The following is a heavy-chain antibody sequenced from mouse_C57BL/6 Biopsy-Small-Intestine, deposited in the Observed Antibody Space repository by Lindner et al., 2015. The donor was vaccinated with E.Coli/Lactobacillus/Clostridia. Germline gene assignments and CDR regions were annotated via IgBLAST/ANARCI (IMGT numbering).Heavy chain of an antibody. Sequence: VQLQESGAELMKPGASVKLSCKATGYTLTGYWIEWVKQRPGHGLEWIGEILPGNGNTNYNEKFKGKATFTADTSSNTAYMQLSSLTTEDSAIYYCARRDYVMDYWGQGISVTVSS. CDR3: ARRDYVMDY. CDR2: ILPGNGNT. J-gene: IGHJ4*01. CDR1: GYTLTGYW. V-gene: IGHV1-9*01.